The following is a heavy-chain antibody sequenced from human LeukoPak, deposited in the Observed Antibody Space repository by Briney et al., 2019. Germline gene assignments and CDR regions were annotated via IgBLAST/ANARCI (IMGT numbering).Heavy chain of an antibody. J-gene: IGHJ5*02. Sequence: SDTLTLNCTVSGYTISSGYYRGWIRQPPGKGLEWIGRIYHSGSTYYNPSLKSRVTISVDTSKNQLSLKLSSVTAADTAVYYCARGSSSDWFDPWGQGTLVTVSS. D-gene: IGHD6-6*01. CDR2: IYHSGST. CDR1: GYTISSGYY. V-gene: IGHV4-38-2*02. CDR3: ARGSSSDWFDP.